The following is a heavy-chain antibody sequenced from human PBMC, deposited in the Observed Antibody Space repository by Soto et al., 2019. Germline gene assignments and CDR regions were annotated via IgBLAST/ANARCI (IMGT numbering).Heavy chain of an antibody. CDR3: ARGPSSGWFSVAS. V-gene: IGHV3-64*01. D-gene: IGHD6-19*01. Sequence: EVQLVESGENLVQPGGSLRLSCAASGFTFSSYTMHWVRQAPGKGLEYVSAISSNGDYTYYANSVKGRFTISRANSENTLYLQMGSLSAEDMAIYYCARGPSSGWFSVASWGQGTLVTVSS. CDR2: ISSNGDYT. CDR1: GFTFSSYT. J-gene: IGHJ4*02.